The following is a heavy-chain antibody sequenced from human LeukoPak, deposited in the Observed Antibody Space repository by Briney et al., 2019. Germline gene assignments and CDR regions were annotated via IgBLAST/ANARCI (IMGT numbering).Heavy chain of an antibody. D-gene: IGHD4-23*01. CDR3: ARETVGATVEFDFDY. CDR2: INPNSGGT. Sequence: ASVKVSCKASGYTFTGYYMHWVRQAPGQGLEWMGWINPNSGGTNYAQKFQGRVTMTRDTSISTAYTELSRLRSDDTAVYYCARETVGATVEFDFDYWGQGTLVTVSS. CDR1: GYTFTGYY. J-gene: IGHJ4*02. V-gene: IGHV1-2*02.